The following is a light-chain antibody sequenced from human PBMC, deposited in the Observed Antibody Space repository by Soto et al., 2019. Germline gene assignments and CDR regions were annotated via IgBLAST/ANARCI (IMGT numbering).Light chain of an antibody. J-gene: IGKJ5*01. V-gene: IGKV3-15*01. CDR1: QSVSSN. CDR2: GAS. CDR3: QQRSVWPIT. Sequence: EIVMTQSPATLSVSPGERAALSCRASQSVSSNLAWYQQKPGQAPRLLIYGASTRATGIPARFSGSGSGTDFTLTISSLEPEDFAVYYCQQRSVWPITFGQGTRLEIK.